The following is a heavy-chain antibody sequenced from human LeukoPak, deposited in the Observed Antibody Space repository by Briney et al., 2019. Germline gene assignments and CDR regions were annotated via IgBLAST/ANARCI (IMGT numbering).Heavy chain of an antibody. CDR3: APSPCSGDSCYRFDF. Sequence: SETLSLTCIVSGGSISSSYWWSWVRQPPGKGLEWIGEIYHSGSTKYNPSLKSRVTISVDKSKNQFSLKLSSVTAADTAVYYCAPSPCSGDSCYRFDFWGQGTQVTVSS. J-gene: IGHJ4*02. CDR1: GGSISSSYW. CDR2: IYHSGST. V-gene: IGHV4-4*02. D-gene: IGHD2-15*01.